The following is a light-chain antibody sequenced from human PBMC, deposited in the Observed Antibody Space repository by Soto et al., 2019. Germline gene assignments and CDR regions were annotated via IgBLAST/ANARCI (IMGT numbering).Light chain of an antibody. Sequence: QSALTQPPSASGSPGEPVTISCTGTSSDVGGYNYVSWYQQHPGKAPKLMIYDVSKRPSGVPDRFSGSKSGNTASLTVSGLQAADEADYFCKSYAGSNTYVFGTGTKLTVL. V-gene: IGLV2-8*01. CDR2: DVS. J-gene: IGLJ1*01. CDR3: KSYAGSNTYV. CDR1: SSDVGGYNY.